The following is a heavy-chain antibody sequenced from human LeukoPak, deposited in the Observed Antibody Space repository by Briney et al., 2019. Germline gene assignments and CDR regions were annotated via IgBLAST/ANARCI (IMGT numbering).Heavy chain of an antibody. V-gene: IGHV4-39*01. CDR1: GGSISSSSYY. CDR2: IYYSGST. CDR3: ARRAPPNYDFWSGTIRFDY. Sequence: PSETLSLTCTVSGGSISSSSYYWGWIRQPPGKGLEWIGSIYYSGSTYYNPSLKSRVTISVDTSKNQFSLKLSSVTAADTAVYYCARRAPPNYDFWSGTIRFDYWGQGTLVTVSS. D-gene: IGHD3-3*01. J-gene: IGHJ4*02.